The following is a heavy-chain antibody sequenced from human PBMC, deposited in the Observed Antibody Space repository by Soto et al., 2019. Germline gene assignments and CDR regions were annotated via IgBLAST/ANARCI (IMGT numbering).Heavy chain of an antibody. CDR1: GFTFSRYA. J-gene: IGHJ4*02. D-gene: IGHD5-12*01. CDR3: AKGSVEMATIGGCDY. V-gene: IGHV3-23*01. Sequence: EVQLLESGGGLVQPGGSLRLSCAASGFTFSRYAMSWVRQAPGKGLEWVSAISGSGGSTYYAGSVKGRFTISRDNSKNTLYLQMNSLRAEDTAVYYCAKGSVEMATIGGCDYWGQGTLVTVSS. CDR2: ISGSGGST.